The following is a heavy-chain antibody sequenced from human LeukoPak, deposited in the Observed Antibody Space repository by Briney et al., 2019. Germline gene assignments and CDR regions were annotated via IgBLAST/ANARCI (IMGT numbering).Heavy chain of an antibody. Sequence: TSETLSLTCTVSGGSISINDYYWAWIRQPPGKGLEWIGSIYYTGTTYYNPSLKNRVTISVDTSKNHFPLRLTSVTAADTAVYYCAIAYYDFWSGYLSRGWFDPWGQGTLVAVSS. CDR1: GGSISINDYY. J-gene: IGHJ5*02. V-gene: IGHV4-39*06. D-gene: IGHD3-3*01. CDR2: IYYTGTT. CDR3: AIAYYDFWSGYLSRGWFDP.